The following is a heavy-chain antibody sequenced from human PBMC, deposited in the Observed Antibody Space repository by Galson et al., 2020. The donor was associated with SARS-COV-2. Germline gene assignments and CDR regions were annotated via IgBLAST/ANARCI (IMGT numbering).Heavy chain of an antibody. CDR2: IYSSGST. Sequence: SETLSLTCTVSGGSISSYYWSWIRQPPGKGLEWIGYIYSSGSTNYNPYLKSRVTISVDTSKNQFSLKLSSVTAADTAVYYCAGSSGETFDYWGQGTLVTVSS. CDR1: GGSISSYY. V-gene: IGHV4-59*13. J-gene: IGHJ4*02. D-gene: IGHD6-19*01. CDR3: AGSSGETFDY.